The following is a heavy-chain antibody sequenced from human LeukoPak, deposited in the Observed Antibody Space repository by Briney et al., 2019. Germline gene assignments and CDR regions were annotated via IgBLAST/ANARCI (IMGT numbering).Heavy chain of an antibody. D-gene: IGHD5-18*01. CDR3: ARAVGRLPEYFQH. CDR1: GFTFSSYS. CDR2: ISSSSSYI. V-gene: IGHV3-21*01. Sequence: GESLRLSCVASGFTFSSYSMNWVRQAPGKGLEWVSSISSSSSYIYYADSVKGRFTISRDNAKNSLYLQMNSLRAEDTAVYYCARAVGRLPEYFQHWGQGTLVTVSS. J-gene: IGHJ1*01.